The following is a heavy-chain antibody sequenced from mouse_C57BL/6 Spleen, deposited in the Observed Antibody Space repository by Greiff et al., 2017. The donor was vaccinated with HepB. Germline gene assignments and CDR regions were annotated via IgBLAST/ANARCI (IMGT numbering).Heavy chain of an antibody. J-gene: IGHJ3*01. D-gene: IGHD2-4*01. Sequence: VQLKESVAELVRPGASVKLSCTASGFNIKNTYMHWVKQRPEQGLEWIGRIDPANGNTKYAPKFQGKATITADTSSNTAYLQLSSLTSEDTAIYYCAFYDYDGAWFAYWGQGTLVTVSA. CDR2: IDPANGNT. CDR1: GFNIKNTY. CDR3: AFYDYDGAWFAY. V-gene: IGHV14-3*01.